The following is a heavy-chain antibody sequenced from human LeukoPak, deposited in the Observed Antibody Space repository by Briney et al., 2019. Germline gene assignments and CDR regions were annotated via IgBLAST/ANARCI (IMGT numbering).Heavy chain of an antibody. J-gene: IGHJ4*02. D-gene: IGHD3-22*01. V-gene: IGHV3-48*04. Sequence: GGSLRLSCAASGFTFSSYSMNWVRQAPGTGLEWVSHISSSNNTKYYADSVKGRFTISRDNAKNSLYLQMNSLRAEDTAVYYCARDLAELGYYDSSGYSHWGQGTLVTVSS. CDR3: ARDLAELGYYDSSGYSH. CDR2: ISSSNNTK. CDR1: GFTFSSYS.